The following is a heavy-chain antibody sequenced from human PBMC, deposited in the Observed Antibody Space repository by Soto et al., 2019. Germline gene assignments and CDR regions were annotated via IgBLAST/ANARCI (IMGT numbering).Heavy chain of an antibody. V-gene: IGHV3-48*03. CDR3: ATTAMVSIDAFDI. CDR2: ISSSGSTI. J-gene: IGHJ3*02. CDR1: GFTFSSYE. Sequence: LRLSCAASGFTFSSYEMNWVRQGPGKGLEWVSYISSSGSTIYYAYSVKGRFTISRDNAKNSLYLQMNSLRAEDTAVYYCATTAMVSIDAFDIWGQGTMVTVSS. D-gene: IGHD5-18*01.